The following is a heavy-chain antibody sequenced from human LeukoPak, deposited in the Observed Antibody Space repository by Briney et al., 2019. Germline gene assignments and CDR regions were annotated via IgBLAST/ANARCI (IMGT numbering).Heavy chain of an antibody. Sequence: GGSLRLSCAASGFTFKNYAMNWVRQSPGQGLEWVAVISYDGSNKYYADSVKGRFTISRDNSKNTLYLQMNSLRAEDTAVYYCAKDGYSSGWYEFVGAFDIWGQGTMVTVFS. V-gene: IGHV3-30-3*01. CDR3: AKDGYSSGWYEFVGAFDI. J-gene: IGHJ3*02. CDR2: ISYDGSNK. D-gene: IGHD6-19*01. CDR1: GFTFKNYA.